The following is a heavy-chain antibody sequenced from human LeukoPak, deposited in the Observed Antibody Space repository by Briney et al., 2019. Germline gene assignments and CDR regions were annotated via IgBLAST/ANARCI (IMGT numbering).Heavy chain of an antibody. CDR2: ISGSGGST. D-gene: IGHD5-12*01. CDR3: AKADHVATTTPDY. V-gene: IGHV3-23*01. CDR1: GFTFSSYA. Sequence: GGSLRLSCAASGFTFSSYAMGWVRQAPGRGLEWVSAISGSGGSTYYADSVKGRFTISRDNSKNTLYLQMNSLRAEDTAVYYCAKADHVATTTPDYWGQGTLVTVSS. J-gene: IGHJ4*02.